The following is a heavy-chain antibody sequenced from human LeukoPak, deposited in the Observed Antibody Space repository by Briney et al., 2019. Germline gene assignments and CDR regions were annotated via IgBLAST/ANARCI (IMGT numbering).Heavy chain of an antibody. CDR2: ISVDGSNT. V-gene: IGHV3-74*01. Sequence: GGSLRLSCAASGFTLSSYWMHWVRQAPGKGLVWISRISVDGSNTGYADSVKGRFSISRDDSKNTLYLQMNSLKTEDTAVYYCTTVYYDSGGYTFDYWGQGTLVTVSS. D-gene: IGHD3-22*01. CDR3: TTVYYDSGGYTFDY. J-gene: IGHJ4*02. CDR1: GFTLSSYW.